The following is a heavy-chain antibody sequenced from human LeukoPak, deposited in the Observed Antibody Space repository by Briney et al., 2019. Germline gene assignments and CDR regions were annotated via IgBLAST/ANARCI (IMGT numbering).Heavy chain of an antibody. CDR2: ISSNGGST. D-gene: IGHD1-26*01. J-gene: IGHJ4*02. CDR3: ARLTGGSYADY. V-gene: IGHV3-64*01. CDR1: GFTFSSYA. Sequence: PGGSLGLSCAASGFTFSSYAMHWVRQAPGKGLEYVSAISSNGGSTYYANSVKGRFTISRDNSKNTLYLQMGSLRAEDMAVYYCARLTGGSYADYWGQGTLVTVSS.